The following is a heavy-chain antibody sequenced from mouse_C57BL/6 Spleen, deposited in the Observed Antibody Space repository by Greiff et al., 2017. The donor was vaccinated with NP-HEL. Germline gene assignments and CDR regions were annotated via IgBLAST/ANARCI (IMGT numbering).Heavy chain of an antibody. CDR1: GYSFTGYY. D-gene: IGHD2-5*01. V-gene: IGHV1-42*01. CDR2: INPSTGGT. CDR3: ARSDSNLLFAY. J-gene: IGHJ3*01. Sequence: EVHLVESGPELVKPGASVKISCKASGYSFTGYYMNWVKQSPEKSLEWIGEINPSTGGTTYNQKFKAKATLTVDKSSSTAYMQLKSLTSEDSAVYYCARSDSNLLFAYWGQGTLVTVSA.